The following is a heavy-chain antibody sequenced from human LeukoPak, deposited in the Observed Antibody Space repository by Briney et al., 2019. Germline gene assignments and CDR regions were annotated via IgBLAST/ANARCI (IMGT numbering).Heavy chain of an antibody. D-gene: IGHD6-19*01. J-gene: IGHJ4*02. V-gene: IGHV3-7*01. Sequence: GGSLRLSCAASGFTFSDYWMSWVRQAPGKGLEWVANIKQDGSEKYYVDSVKGRFTISRDNAKNSLYLQMNSLGAEDTAVYYCARDQGAVAPDYWGQGTLVTVSS. CDR1: GFTFSDYW. CDR3: ARDQGAVAPDY. CDR2: IKQDGSEK.